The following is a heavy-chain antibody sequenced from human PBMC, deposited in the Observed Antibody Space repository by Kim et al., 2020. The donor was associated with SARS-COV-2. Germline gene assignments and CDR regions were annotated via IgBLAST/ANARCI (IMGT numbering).Heavy chain of an antibody. Sequence: SETLSLTCAVYGGSFSGYYWSWIRQPPGKGLEWIGEINHSGSTNYNPSLKSRVTISVDTSKNQFSLKLSSVTAADTAVYYCARESRIFGVVIPTYYYYGMDAWGQGTTVTVSS. CDR3: ARESRIFGVVIPTYYYYGMDA. J-gene: IGHJ6*02. CDR2: INHSGST. V-gene: IGHV4-34*01. D-gene: IGHD3-3*01. CDR1: GGSFSGYY.